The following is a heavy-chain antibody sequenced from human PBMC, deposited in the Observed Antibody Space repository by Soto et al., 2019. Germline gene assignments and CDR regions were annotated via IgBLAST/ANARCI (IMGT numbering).Heavy chain of an antibody. V-gene: IGHV3-21*01. J-gene: IGHJ2*01. CDR3: ARRYSSGWYWYFDL. D-gene: IGHD6-19*01. CDR2: ISSSSSYI. CDR1: GFTFSSYS. Sequence: PGGSLRLSCAASGFTFSSYSMNWVRQAPGKGLEWVSSISSSSSYIYYADSVKGRFAISRDNAKNSLYLQMNSLRAEDTAVYYCARRYSSGWYWYFDLWGRGTLVTVSS.